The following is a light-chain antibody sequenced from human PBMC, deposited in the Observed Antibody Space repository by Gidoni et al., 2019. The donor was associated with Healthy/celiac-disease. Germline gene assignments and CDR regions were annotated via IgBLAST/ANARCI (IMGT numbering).Light chain of an antibody. J-gene: IGKJ3*01. CDR2: DAS. CDR3: QQFNSYPQT. Sequence: AIQLNQSPSSLSASVGDRVTITCRASQGISSALAWYQQKPGTAPKLLIYDASSLESAVPSMFSGSGSGTDFTLTISSLQPEDFATYYCQQFNSYPQTFGPGTKVDIK. CDR1: QGISSA. V-gene: IGKV1-13*02.